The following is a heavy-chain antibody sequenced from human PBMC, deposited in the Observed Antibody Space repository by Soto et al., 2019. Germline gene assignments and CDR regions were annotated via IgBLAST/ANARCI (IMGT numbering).Heavy chain of an antibody. V-gene: IGHV1-69*13. CDR2: IIPNFGTA. CDR3: ARVHSYYDHGGAFDI. CDR1: GYTFTSYG. Sequence: SVKVSCKASGYTFTSYGISWVRQAPGQGLEWMGGIIPNFGTANYAQKFQGRVTITADESTSTAYMELSSLRSEDTAVYYCARVHSYYDHGGAFDIWGQGTMVTVSS. D-gene: IGHD3-22*01. J-gene: IGHJ3*02.